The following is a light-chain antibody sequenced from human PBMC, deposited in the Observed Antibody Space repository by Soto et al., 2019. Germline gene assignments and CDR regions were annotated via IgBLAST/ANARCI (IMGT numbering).Light chain of an antibody. CDR1: RRLLYIYTYNY. J-gene: IGKJ5*01. CDR2: FGS. CDR3: MQAIQSLT. Sequence: IEMTQYSLSLLVIPREAASTTSRTSRRLLYIYTYNYLDWYVQKPQQSRQLLICFGSNQAPGVPGRFSGTGSGTDFTLKINREEAEEVGTYYRMQAIQSLTVGQGTRLEIK. V-gene: IGKV2-28*01.